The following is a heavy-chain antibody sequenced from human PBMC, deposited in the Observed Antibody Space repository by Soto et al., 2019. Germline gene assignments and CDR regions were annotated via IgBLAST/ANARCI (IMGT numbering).Heavy chain of an antibody. CDR1: GFTFSSCW. V-gene: IGHV3-74*01. D-gene: IGHD2-15*01. J-gene: IGHJ4*02. CDR2: INSDGSST. CDR3: AKGHGGNTPFDS. Sequence: EVQLVESGGGLVQPGGSLRLSCAASGFTFSSCWMHWVRQAPGKGLVWVSRINSDGSSTTYADSVKGRFTISRDNAKNTLYLQMNSLRAEDTAVYYCAKGHGGNTPFDSWGQGTLVTVSS.